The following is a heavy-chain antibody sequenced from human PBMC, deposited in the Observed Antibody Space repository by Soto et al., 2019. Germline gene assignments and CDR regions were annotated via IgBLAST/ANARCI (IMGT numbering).Heavy chain of an antibody. D-gene: IGHD6-19*01. Sequence: VQLVESGGGVVQPGRSLRLSCAASGFTFSDYAMHWVRQAPGKGLEWVAVVSHDGRNTHYADSVKGRLTISRDSSKNTVSLEMTRLRAEDTAVYYCAKGGRQWLVTSDFNYWGQGALVTVSS. CDR1: GFTFSDYA. V-gene: IGHV3-30*18. CDR3: AKGGRQWLVTSDFNY. J-gene: IGHJ4*02. CDR2: VSHDGRNT.